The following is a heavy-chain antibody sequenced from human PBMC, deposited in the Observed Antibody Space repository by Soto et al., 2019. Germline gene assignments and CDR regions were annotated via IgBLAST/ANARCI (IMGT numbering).Heavy chain of an antibody. CDR2: IYSGGST. Sequence: PGGSLRLSCAASGFTVSSNYMSWVRQAPGKGLEWVSVIYSGGSTYYADSVKGRFTISRDTSKNTLYLQMNSLRAEDTAVYYCARDTTSPPRYFDYWGQGTLVTVSS. CDR3: ARDTTSPPRYFDY. D-gene: IGHD1-1*01. V-gene: IGHV3-53*01. CDR1: GFTVSSNY. J-gene: IGHJ4*02.